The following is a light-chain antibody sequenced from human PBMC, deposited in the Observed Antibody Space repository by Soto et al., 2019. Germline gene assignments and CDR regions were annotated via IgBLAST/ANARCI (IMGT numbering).Light chain of an antibody. CDR1: SSNIGAGYD. V-gene: IGLV1-40*01. J-gene: IGLJ1*01. CDR2: GNS. Sequence: QSVLTQPPSVSGAPGQRVTISCTGSSSNIGAGYDVHWCQQLPGTAPKLLIYGNSNRPSGVPDRFSGSKSGTSASLAITGLQAEDEADYYCQSYDSSLSADVFGTGTKLTVL. CDR3: QSYDSSLSADV.